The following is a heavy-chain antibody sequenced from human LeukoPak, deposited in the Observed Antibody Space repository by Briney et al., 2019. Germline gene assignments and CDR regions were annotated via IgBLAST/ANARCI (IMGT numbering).Heavy chain of an antibody. CDR2: IYPGDSDT. CDR3: ARHKGVAGPRLNYFYYGLDV. CDR1: GYSFTSYW. D-gene: IGHD6-19*01. J-gene: IGHJ6*02. V-gene: IGHV5-51*01. Sequence: GESLKISCKGSGYSFTSYWIAWVRQMPGKGPEWMGIIYPGDSDTRYSPSFQGRVTISADKSIYTAYLQWSGLKASDTAMYYCARHKGVAGPRLNYFYYGLDVWGQGTTVTVSS.